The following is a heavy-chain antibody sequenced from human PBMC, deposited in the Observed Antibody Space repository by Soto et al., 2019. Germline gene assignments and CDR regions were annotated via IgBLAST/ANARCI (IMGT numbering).Heavy chain of an antibody. CDR2: ISWHSGTI. J-gene: IGHJ4*02. V-gene: IGHV3-9*01. Sequence: GGSLRLSCAASGFTFENYAMHWVRLGPGKGLEWVSGISWHSGTIGYADSVRGRFTISRDNAKNTLYLQMNSLRAEDTAVYYCAKAYCGGDCYWGQGTLVTVSS. CDR1: GFTFENYA. CDR3: AKAYCGGDCY. D-gene: IGHD2-21*02.